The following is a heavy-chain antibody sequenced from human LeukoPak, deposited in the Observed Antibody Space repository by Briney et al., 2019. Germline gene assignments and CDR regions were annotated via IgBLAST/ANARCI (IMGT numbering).Heavy chain of an antibody. CDR2: ISSSSSYI. D-gene: IGHD2-2*01. CDR1: GFTFSSYS. CDR3: ARHPYCSSTSCYPAGGYYYYMDV. Sequence: GGSLRLSCAASGFTFSSYSMNWVRQAPGKGLEWVSSISSSSSYIYYADSVKGRFTISRDNAKNSLYLQMNSLRAEDTAVYYCARHPYCSSTSCYPAGGYYYYMDVWGKGTTVTVSS. J-gene: IGHJ6*03. V-gene: IGHV3-21*01.